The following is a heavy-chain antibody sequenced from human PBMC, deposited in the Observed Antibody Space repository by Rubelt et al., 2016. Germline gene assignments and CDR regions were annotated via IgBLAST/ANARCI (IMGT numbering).Heavy chain of an antibody. Sequence: VQLVESGGGVVQPGRSLRLSCAASGFTFSSSGMHWVRQAPGKGLEWVAVISYDGSNKYYADSVKGRFTISRDNSKNTLYLQMNSLRAEETAVYYCARSTTVTNEGIDYWGQGTLVTVSS. V-gene: IGHV3-30*03. CDR3: ARSTTVTNEGIDY. CDR2: ISYDGSNK. CDR1: GFTFSSSG. J-gene: IGHJ4*02. D-gene: IGHD4-17*01.